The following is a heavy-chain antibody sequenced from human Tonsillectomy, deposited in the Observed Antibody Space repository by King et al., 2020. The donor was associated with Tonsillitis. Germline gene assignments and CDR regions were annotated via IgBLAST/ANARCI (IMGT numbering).Heavy chain of an antibody. CDR1: GDSIGSGSHY. D-gene: IGHD5/OR15-5a*01. CDR3: ARVMSFYENWFDP. CDR2: IFSSGTT. Sequence: QLQESGRGLVKPSQTLSLTCTVSGDSIGSGSHYWGWIRQPAGKGLEFIGRIFSSGTTNYNPSLKSRVTMSVDTSKNQFSLKLSSMTAADTAVYYCARVMSFYENWFDPWGQGTLVTVSS. V-gene: IGHV4-61*02. J-gene: IGHJ5*02.